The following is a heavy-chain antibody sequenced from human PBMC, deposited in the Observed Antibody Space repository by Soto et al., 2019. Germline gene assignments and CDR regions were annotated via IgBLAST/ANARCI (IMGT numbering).Heavy chain of an antibody. D-gene: IGHD5-18*01. V-gene: IGHV5-51*01. CDR2: IYPGDSDT. J-gene: IGHJ5*02. Sequence: GESLKISCKGSGYSFTSYWIGWVRQMPGKGLEWMGIIYPGDSDTRYSPSFQGQVTISADKSISTAYLQWSSLKASDTAMYYCVRSYSYGETPNWFDPWGQGTLVTVSS. CDR3: VRSYSYGETPNWFDP. CDR1: GYSFTSYW.